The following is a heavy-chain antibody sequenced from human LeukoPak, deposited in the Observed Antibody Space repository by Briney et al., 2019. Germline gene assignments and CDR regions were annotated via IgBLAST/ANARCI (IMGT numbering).Heavy chain of an antibody. D-gene: IGHD6-19*01. CDR2: MNPNSGNT. CDR3: ARAASSGWYNYYYYYMDV. J-gene: IGHJ6*03. CDR1: GYTFTSYD. Sequence: GASVKHSCKASGYTFTSYDINWVREATGQGLEWMGWMNPNSGNTGYAQKFQGRVTITRNTSISTAYMELSSLRSEDTAAYYCARAASSGWYNYYYYYMDVWGKGTTVTVSS. V-gene: IGHV1-8*03.